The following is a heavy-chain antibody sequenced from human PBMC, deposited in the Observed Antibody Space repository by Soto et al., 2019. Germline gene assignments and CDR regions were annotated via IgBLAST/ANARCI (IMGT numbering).Heavy chain of an antibody. CDR3: ARDLTMVRDHYFDN. Sequence: GGSLRLSCAASGFTFSSYAMHWVRQAPGKGLEWVAVISYDGSNKYYADSVKGRFTISRDNSKNTLYLQMNSLRAEDTAVYYCARDLTMVRDHYFDNWGQGTLVTVSS. D-gene: IGHD3-10*01. V-gene: IGHV3-30-3*01. CDR2: ISYDGSNK. J-gene: IGHJ4*02. CDR1: GFTFSSYA.